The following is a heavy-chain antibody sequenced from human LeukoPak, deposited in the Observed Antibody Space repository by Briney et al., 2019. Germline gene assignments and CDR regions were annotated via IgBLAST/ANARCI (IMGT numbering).Heavy chain of an antibody. CDR2: INSDGSST. CDR1: GFTFSSYW. Sequence: GGSLRLSCAASGFTFSSYWMHWVRQAPGKGLVWVSRINSDGSSTSYADSVKGRFTISRDNAKNTLYLQMSSLRAEDTAVYYCARAMVRHGIDYWGQGTLVTVSS. CDR3: ARAMVRHGIDY. D-gene: IGHD3-10*01. J-gene: IGHJ4*02. V-gene: IGHV3-74*01.